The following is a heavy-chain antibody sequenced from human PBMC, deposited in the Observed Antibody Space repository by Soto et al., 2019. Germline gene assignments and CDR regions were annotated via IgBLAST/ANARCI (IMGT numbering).Heavy chain of an antibody. CDR3: AGDPDSHYNDSHASSYP. J-gene: IGHJ5*02. CDR2: IIPIIGII. V-gene: IGHV1-69*08. D-gene: IGHD4-4*01. Sequence: QVQLVQSGAEVKKPGSSVKVSCKASVGTFSTYTITWVRQAPGQGLEWMGRIIPIIGIINYAQKFQGRVNISADTFTGTAYMELTGLRSDDTAVYYCAGDPDSHYNDSHASSYPWGQGTLVTVSS. CDR1: VGTFSTYT.